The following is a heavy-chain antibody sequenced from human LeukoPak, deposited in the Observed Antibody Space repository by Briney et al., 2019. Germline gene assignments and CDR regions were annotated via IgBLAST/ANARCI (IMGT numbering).Heavy chain of an antibody. CDR2: IYPGDSDT. V-gene: IGHV5-51*01. CDR1: GYSFTSYW. J-gene: IGHJ4*02. CDR3: AVVLLWFGEFDYFDY. D-gene: IGHD3-10*01. Sequence: GESLKISCKGSGYSFTSYWIGWVRQMPGKGLEWMGIIYPGDSDTRYSPSSQGQVTISADKSISTAYLQWSSLKASDTAMYYCAVVLLWFGEFDYFDYWGQGTLVTVSS.